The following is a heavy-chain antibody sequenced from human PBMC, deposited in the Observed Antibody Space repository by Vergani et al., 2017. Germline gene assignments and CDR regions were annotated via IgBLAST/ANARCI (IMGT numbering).Heavy chain of an antibody. CDR2: ISSSGSTI. D-gene: IGHD6-13*01. CDR1: GFTFSDYY. CDR3: ARNSRYGVWYFDY. J-gene: IGHJ4*02. Sequence: QVQLVESGGGVVQPGRSLRLSCAASGFTFSDYYMSWIRQAPGKGLEWVSYISSSGSTIYYADSVKGRFTISRDNAKNSLYLQMNSLRAEDTAVYYCARNSRYGVWYFDYWGQGTLVTVSS. V-gene: IGHV3-11*01.